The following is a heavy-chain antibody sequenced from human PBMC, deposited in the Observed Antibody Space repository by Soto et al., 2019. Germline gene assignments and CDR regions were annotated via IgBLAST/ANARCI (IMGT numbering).Heavy chain of an antibody. CDR1: GYTFTSYG. CDR2: ISAYNGNT. CDR3: PRDFVVIAGAGTVLAY. D-gene: IGHD6-19*01. Sequence: SPVKVSCKASGYTFTSYGISWVRQAPGQGLEWMGWISAYNGNTNYAQKLQGRVTMTTDTSTSTAYMELRSLRSDDTAVYYCPRDFVVIAGAGTVLAYCGQGCLVTVSS. V-gene: IGHV1-18*01. J-gene: IGHJ4*02.